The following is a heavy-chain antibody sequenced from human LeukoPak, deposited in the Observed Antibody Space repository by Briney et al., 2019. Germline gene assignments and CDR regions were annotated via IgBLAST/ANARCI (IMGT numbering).Heavy chain of an antibody. CDR2: INHSGST. D-gene: IGHD6-13*01. V-gene: IGHV4-34*01. CDR3: ARGSYIAAAGTTPFDY. Sequence: SETLSLTCAVYGGSFSGYYWSWIRQPPGKGLEWIGEINHSGSTNYNPSLKSRVTISVDTSKNQFSLKLSSVTAADTAVYYCARGSYIAAAGTTPFDYWGQGTLVTVSS. CDR1: GGSFSGYY. J-gene: IGHJ4*02.